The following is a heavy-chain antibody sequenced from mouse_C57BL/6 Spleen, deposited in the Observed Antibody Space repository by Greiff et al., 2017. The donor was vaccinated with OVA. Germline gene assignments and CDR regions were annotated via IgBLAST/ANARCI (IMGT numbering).Heavy chain of an antibody. CDR1: GYAFSSSW. J-gene: IGHJ2*01. D-gene: IGHD3-2*02. V-gene: IGHV1-82*01. CDR3: ARGGTAQADY. CDR2: IYPGDGDT. Sequence: VQLQQSGPELVKPGASVKISCKASGYAFSSSWMNWVKQRPGKGLEWIGRIYPGDGDTNYNGKFKGKATLTADKSSSTAYMQLSSLTSEDSAVYFCARGGTAQADYWGQGTTLTVSS.